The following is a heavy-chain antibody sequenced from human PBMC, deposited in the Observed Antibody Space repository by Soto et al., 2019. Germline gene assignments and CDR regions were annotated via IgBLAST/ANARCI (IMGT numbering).Heavy chain of an antibody. CDR2: IIPIFGTA. CDR1: GGTFSSYA. D-gene: IGHD3-10*01. CDR3: AGNYYGSGSYSDYYYYGMDV. J-gene: IGHJ6*02. V-gene: IGHV1-69*01. Sequence: QVQLVQSGAEVKKPGSSVKVSCKASGGTFSSYAISWVRQAPGQVLEWMGGIIPIFGTANYAQKFKGRVKITADESTSTAYMELSSLRSEDTAVYYCAGNYYGSGSYSDYYYYGMDVWGQGTTVTVSS.